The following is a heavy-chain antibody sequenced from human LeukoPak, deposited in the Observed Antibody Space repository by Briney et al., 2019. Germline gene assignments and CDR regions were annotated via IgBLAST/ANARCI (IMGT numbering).Heavy chain of an antibody. J-gene: IGHJ4*02. D-gene: IGHD6-6*01. V-gene: IGHV1-69*01. CDR3: ASTGGRYSSSSLDY. CDR1: GGTFSSYA. Sequence: SVXVSCKASGGTFSSYAISWVRQAPGQGXXXXGGIIPIFGTANYAQKFQGRVTITADESTSTAYMELSSLRPEDTAVYYCASTGGRYSSSSLDYWGQGTLVTVSS. CDR2: IIPIFGTA.